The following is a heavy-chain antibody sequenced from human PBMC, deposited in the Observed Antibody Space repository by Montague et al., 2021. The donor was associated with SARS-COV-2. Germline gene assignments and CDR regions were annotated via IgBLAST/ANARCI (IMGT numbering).Heavy chain of an antibody. Sequence: SLRLSFPASGFTFSSYSMNWVRQAPGKGLEWVSYISSSSSTIYYADSVKGRFTISRDNAKNSLYLQMNSLRAEDTAVYYCARDRGGSVSSGPYYYGMDVWGQGTTVTVSS. CDR3: ARDRGGSVSSGPYYYGMDV. V-gene: IGHV3-48*04. J-gene: IGHJ6*02. D-gene: IGHD6-19*01. CDR1: GFTFSSYS. CDR2: ISSSSSTI.